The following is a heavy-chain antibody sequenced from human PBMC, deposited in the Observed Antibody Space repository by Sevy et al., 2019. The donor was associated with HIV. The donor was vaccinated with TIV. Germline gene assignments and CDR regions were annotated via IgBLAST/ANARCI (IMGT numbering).Heavy chain of an antibody. Sequence: GGSLRLSCAASGFTFDDYTMHWVRQAPGKGLEWVSLISWDGGSTYYANSLKGRFTISRDKSKNSLYLQMNSLRTEDTALYYCAKSAIAAAGTPNYYYYYGMDLWGQGTTVTVSS. J-gene: IGHJ6*02. CDR3: AKSAIAAAGTPNYYYYYGMDL. D-gene: IGHD6-13*01. V-gene: IGHV3-43*01. CDR1: GFTFDDYT. CDR2: ISWDGGST.